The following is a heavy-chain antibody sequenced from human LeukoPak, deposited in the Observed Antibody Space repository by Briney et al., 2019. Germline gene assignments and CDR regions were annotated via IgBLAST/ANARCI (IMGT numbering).Heavy chain of an antibody. V-gene: IGHV4-39*07. J-gene: IGHJ6*03. Sequence: SETLSLTCTVSGGSISSSSYYWGWIRQPPGKGLEWIGSIYYSGSTYYNPSLKSRVTISVDTSKNQFSRKLSSVTAADTAVYYCAREHCSGGSCYSIYYYYYMDVWGKGTTVTVSS. D-gene: IGHD2-15*01. CDR2: IYYSGST. CDR1: GGSISSSSYY. CDR3: AREHCSGGSCYSIYYYYYMDV.